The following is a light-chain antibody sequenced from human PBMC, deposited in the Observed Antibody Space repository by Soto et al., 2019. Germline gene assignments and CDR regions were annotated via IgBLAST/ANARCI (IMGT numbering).Light chain of an antibody. V-gene: IGKV3D-15*01. J-gene: IGKJ5*01. CDR1: QSISIG. Sequence: EIVMTQSPATLSVPPLETATLSCRASQSISIGLAWYRQKPGQAPRLLLYGASTRATGTPARFSGSGSGTEFTLTISSLQSEDFALYYCQQYNKWPLITFGQGTRLEIK. CDR2: GAS. CDR3: QQYNKWPLIT.